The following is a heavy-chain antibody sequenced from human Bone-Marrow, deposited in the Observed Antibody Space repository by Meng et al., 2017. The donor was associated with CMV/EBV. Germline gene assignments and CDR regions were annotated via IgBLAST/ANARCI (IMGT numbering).Heavy chain of an antibody. D-gene: IGHD6-13*01. CDR2: INPSGGST. CDR1: GFTFTTCL. CDR3: AILLRAAAFDY. Sequence: ASVKVSCKASGFTFTTCLMHWVRQAPGQGLEWMGMINPSGGSTAYAQKFQGRVTMTRDTSISTAYMELSRLRSDDTAVYYCAILLRAAAFDYWGKGTLVTVSS. V-gene: IGHV1-46*01. J-gene: IGHJ4*02.